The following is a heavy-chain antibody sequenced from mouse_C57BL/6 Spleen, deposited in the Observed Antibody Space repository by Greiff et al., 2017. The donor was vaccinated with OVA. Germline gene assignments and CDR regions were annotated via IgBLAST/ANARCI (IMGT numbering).Heavy chain of an antibody. CDR1: GFTFSDYG. CDR3: ARRGGRSPMDY. Sequence: EVMLVESGGGLVKPGGSLKLSCAASGFTFSDYGMYWVRQAPEKGLEWVAYISSGSSTIYYADTVKGRFTISRDNAKNTLFLQMTSLRSEDTAMYYYARRGGRSPMDYWGQGTSVTVSS. V-gene: IGHV5-17*01. J-gene: IGHJ4*01. D-gene: IGHD1-1*01. CDR2: ISSGSSTI.